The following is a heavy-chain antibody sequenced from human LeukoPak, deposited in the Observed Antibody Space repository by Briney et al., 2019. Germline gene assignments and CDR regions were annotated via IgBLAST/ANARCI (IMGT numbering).Heavy chain of an antibody. V-gene: IGHV3-23*01. CDR3: ARDIRGSSGLIGPDGALTKRFHYFDY. CDR2: ISGSGGST. J-gene: IGHJ4*02. D-gene: IGHD6-25*01. CDR1: GFTFSSYA. Sequence: GGSLRLSCAASGFTFSSYAMSWVRQAPGKGLEWVSAISGSGGSTYYADSVKGRFTISRDNSKNTLYLQMNSLRAEDTAVYYCARDIRGSSGLIGPDGALTKRFHYFDYWGQGTLVTVSS.